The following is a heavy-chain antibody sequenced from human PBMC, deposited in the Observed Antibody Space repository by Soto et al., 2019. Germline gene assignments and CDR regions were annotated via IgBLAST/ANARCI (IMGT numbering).Heavy chain of an antibody. V-gene: IGHV3-30*19. D-gene: IGHD3-10*01. J-gene: IGHJ6*02. CDR3: ARGYYGSGSYYGEDYYYGMDV. Sequence: GGSLRLSCAASGFTFSTYGMHWVRQAPGKGLEWVAVISYDGSNKYYADSVKGRFTISRDNSKNMLYLQMNSLRAEDTAVYYCARGYYGSGSYYGEDYYYGMDVWGQGTTVTVSS. CDR2: ISYDGSNK. CDR1: GFTFSTYG.